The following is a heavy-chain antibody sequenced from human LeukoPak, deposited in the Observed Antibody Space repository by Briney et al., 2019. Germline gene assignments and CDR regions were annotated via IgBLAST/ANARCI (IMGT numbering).Heavy chain of an antibody. CDR2: INPNSGGT. J-gene: IGHJ4*02. Sequence: LGASVRVSCKASGYTFTGYYMHWVRQAPGQGLEWMGWINPNSGGTNYAQKFQGRVTMIRDTSISTGYMELSRLRSDDTAVYYCARYETVATIIDYWGQGTLVTVSS. D-gene: IGHD5-12*01. CDR3: ARYETVATIIDY. V-gene: IGHV1-2*03. CDR1: GYTFTGYY.